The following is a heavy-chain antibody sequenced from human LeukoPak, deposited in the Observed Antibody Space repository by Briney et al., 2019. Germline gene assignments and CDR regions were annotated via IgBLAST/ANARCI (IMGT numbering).Heavy chain of an antibody. Sequence: GASVKVSCKASGYTFTSYGSSWVRQAPGQGLEWMGWISAYNGNTNYAQKLQGSVTMTTDTSTSTAYMELRSLRSDDTAVYYCARDAYYDSSGYYSHTYFDYWGQGTLVTVSS. J-gene: IGHJ4*02. CDR2: ISAYNGNT. D-gene: IGHD3-22*01. V-gene: IGHV1-18*01. CDR3: ARDAYYDSSGYYSHTYFDY. CDR1: GYTFTSYG.